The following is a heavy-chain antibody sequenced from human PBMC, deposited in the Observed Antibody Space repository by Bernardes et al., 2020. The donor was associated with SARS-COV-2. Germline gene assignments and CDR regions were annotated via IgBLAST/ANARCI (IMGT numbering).Heavy chain of an antibody. CDR2: IYYSGST. J-gene: IGHJ3*02. CDR3: ARHGSGRVNDAFDI. CDR1: GGSIRVYY. V-gene: IGHV4-59*08. D-gene: IGHD3-3*01. Sequence: LSLTCSVSGGSIRVYYWSWIRQPPGKGLEWIGYIYYSGSTNHNPSLKSRVTISADTSKNQFSLRLSSVTAADTAVYYCARHGSGRVNDAFDIWGQGTLVTVSS.